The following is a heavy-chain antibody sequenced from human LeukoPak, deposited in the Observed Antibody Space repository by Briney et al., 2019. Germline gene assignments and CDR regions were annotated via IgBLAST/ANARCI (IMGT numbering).Heavy chain of an antibody. CDR1: GYTFTSYG. CDR2: ISAYNGNT. V-gene: IGHV1-18*01. CDR3: ARDGHDFWSGYFYY. D-gene: IGHD3-3*01. J-gene: IGHJ4*02. Sequence: ASVKVSCKASGYTFTSYGISWVRQAPGQGLEWMGWISAYNGNTNYAQKLQGRVAMTTDTSTTTAYMELRSLRSDDTAVYYCARDGHDFWSGYFYYWGQGTLVTVSS.